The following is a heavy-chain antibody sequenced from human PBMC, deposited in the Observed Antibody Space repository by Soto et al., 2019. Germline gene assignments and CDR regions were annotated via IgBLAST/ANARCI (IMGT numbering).Heavy chain of an antibody. CDR1: GYTFTSYG. J-gene: IGHJ6*02. V-gene: IGHV1-18*04. Sequence: ASVKVSCKASGYTFTSYGISWVRQAPGQGLEWMGWISAYNGNTNYAQKLQGRVTMTTDTSTSTAYMELRSLRSDDTAVYYCARGYDFWSGSHYYGMDVWGQGTTVTVSS. CDR2: ISAYNGNT. D-gene: IGHD3-3*01. CDR3: ARGYDFWSGSHYYGMDV.